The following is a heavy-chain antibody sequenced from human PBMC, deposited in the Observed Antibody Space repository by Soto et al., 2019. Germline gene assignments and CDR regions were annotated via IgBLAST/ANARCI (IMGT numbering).Heavy chain of an antibody. CDR1: GYSFTSYW. CDR2: IYPGDSDT. V-gene: IGHV5-51*01. J-gene: IGHJ3*02. D-gene: IGHD6-13*01. CDR3: ARNLGIAAAGTGGDPFDI. Sequence: GESLKISCKGSGYSFTSYWIGWVRQMPGKGLEGMGIIYPGDSDTRYSPSFQGQVTISSDKSISTAYLQWSSLKAPDTAMYYCARNLGIAAAGTGGDPFDIWGQGKMVIVS.